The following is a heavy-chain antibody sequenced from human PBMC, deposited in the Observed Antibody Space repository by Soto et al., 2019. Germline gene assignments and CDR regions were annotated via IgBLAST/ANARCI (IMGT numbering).Heavy chain of an antibody. Sequence: ASVEVSCKASGYTFTSYSMHWVLQAPGQRLEWMGWINAGNGNTKYSQKFQGRVTITRDTSASTAYMELSSLRSEDTAVYYCARDTPGQPIDYWGQGTLVTVSS. D-gene: IGHD5-18*01. J-gene: IGHJ4*02. V-gene: IGHV1-3*01. CDR3: ARDTPGQPIDY. CDR2: INAGNGNT. CDR1: GYTFTSYS.